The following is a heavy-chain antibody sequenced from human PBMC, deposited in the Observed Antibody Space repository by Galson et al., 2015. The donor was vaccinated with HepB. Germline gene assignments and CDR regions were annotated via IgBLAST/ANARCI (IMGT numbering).Heavy chain of an antibody. J-gene: IGHJ6*03. CDR3: AKHKGMELANSCRYV. D-gene: IGHD1-7*01. V-gene: IGHV3-23*01. CDR1: GFTFNNFA. CDR2: TSSRGGGI. Sequence: SLRLSCAASGFTFNNFAMGWVRQAPGKGLECISTTSSRGGGIYYAHSVKGRFTISRDNSKNTLSLHMSSLRTADTAIYFCAKHKGMELANSCRYVWCTGTTVSGS.